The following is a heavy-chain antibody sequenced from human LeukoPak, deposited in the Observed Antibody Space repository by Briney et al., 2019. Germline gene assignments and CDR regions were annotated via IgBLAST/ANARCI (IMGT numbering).Heavy chain of an antibody. D-gene: IGHD6-13*01. Sequence: SGPTLFIPPQPLTLTCTFSGFSLSTNGVGVGWIRQPPVKALEWLALIYWNDDKRYSPSLKSRLTITKDTSKNQVVLTMAYMDPVDTATYYCAHRQLAAAFDIWGQGSLVTVSS. V-gene: IGHV2-5*01. CDR3: AHRQLAAAFDI. CDR2: IYWNDDK. J-gene: IGHJ3*02. CDR1: GFSLSTNGVG.